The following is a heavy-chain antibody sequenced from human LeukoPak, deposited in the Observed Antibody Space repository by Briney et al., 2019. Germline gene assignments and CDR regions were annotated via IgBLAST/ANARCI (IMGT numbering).Heavy chain of an antibody. V-gene: IGHV3-53*01. CDR2: IYSGGST. D-gene: IGHD5-24*01. CDR1: GFTFSDYE. Sequence: PGGSLRLSCAASGFTFSDYEINWVRQAPGKGLEWVSVIYSGGSTYYADSVKGRFTISRDNSKNTLYLQMNSLRAEDTAVYYYARRGGYNLYWGQGALVTVSS. CDR3: ARRGGYNLY. J-gene: IGHJ4*02.